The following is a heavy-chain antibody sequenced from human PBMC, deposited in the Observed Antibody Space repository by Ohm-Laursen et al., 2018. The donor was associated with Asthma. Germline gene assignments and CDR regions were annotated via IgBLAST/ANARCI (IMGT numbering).Heavy chain of an antibody. CDR1: GGSISSSSYY. Sequence: SETLSLTCTVSGGSISSSSYYWGWIRQPPGKGLEWIGNIYYSGSTNYNPSLKSRVTISVDTSKNQFSLRVSSVTSADTAVYYCAREPTTVAPWFFDLWGRGTLVTVSS. D-gene: IGHD4-23*01. CDR3: AREPTTVAPWFFDL. CDR2: IYYSGST. J-gene: IGHJ2*01. V-gene: IGHV4-61*01.